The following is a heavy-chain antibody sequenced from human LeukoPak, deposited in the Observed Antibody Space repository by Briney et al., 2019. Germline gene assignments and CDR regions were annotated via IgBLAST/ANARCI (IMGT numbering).Heavy chain of an antibody. CDR1: GYTFTSYY. Sequence: GASVKVSCKASGYTFTSYYMHWVRQAPGQGLEWMGIINPSGGSTSYAQKFHGGVTMTRVISTSTVYMELSSLRYADTAVYYCARGLGYGSNWFNPWGQGTLVTVSS. D-gene: IGHD4-17*01. CDR3: ARGLGYGSNWFNP. J-gene: IGHJ5*02. CDR2: INPSGGST. V-gene: IGHV1-46*01.